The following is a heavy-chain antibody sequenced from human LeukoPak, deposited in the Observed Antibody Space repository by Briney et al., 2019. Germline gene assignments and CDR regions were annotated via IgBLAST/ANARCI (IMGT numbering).Heavy chain of an antibody. CDR1: GGSISSYY. CDR2: IYYSGST. D-gene: IGHD3-3*01. J-gene: IGHJ4*02. CDR3: ARSDRGLLEWSY. Sequence: KPSETLSLTCTVSGGSISSYYWSWIRQPPGKGLEWIGYIYYSGSTNYNPSLKSRVTISVDTSKNQFSLKLSSVTAADTAVYYCARSDRGLLEWSYWGQGTLVTVSS. V-gene: IGHV4-59*08.